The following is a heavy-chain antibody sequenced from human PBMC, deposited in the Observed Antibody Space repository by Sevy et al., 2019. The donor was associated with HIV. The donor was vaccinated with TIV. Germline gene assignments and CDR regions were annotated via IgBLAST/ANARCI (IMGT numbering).Heavy chain of an antibody. J-gene: IGHJ4*02. CDR3: ARLQSCGGDCYYFDS. D-gene: IGHD2-21*02. CDR2: VASHGNYK. CDR1: GFTFRRYG. Sequence: GGSLRLSCAASGFTFRRYGMHWVRQAPGRGLEWVAVVASHGNYKSFADFVRGRFTISRDNARNSLDLQMTSLRTEDTAVYYCARLQSCGGDCYYFDSWGQGALVTVSS. V-gene: IGHV3-30-3*01.